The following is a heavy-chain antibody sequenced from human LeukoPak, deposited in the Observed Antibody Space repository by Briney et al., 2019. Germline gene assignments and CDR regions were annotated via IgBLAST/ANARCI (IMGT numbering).Heavy chain of an antibody. J-gene: IGHJ4*02. Sequence: SETLSLTCTVSGGSFSSYYWSWIRQPPGKGLEWIGYIYYSGSTNYNPSLKSRVTMSVDTSKNQFSLKLSSVTAADTAVYYCARSGYYYDSSGYYYFDYWGQGTLVTVSS. CDR3: ARSGYYYDSSGYYYFDY. CDR1: GGSFSSYY. D-gene: IGHD3-22*01. CDR2: IYYSGST. V-gene: IGHV4-59*12.